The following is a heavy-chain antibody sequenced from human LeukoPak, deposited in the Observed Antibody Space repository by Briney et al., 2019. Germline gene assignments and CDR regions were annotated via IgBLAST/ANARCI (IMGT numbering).Heavy chain of an antibody. Sequence: GASVKVSCKASGYTFTGYYMHWVRQAPGQGLEWMGWINPNSGGTNYAQKFQGRVTMTRDTSISTAYMELSRLRSDDTAVYYCARVAYDSSGYEVVYWGQGTLVTVSS. CDR2: INPNSGGT. CDR1: GYTFTGYY. D-gene: IGHD3-22*01. V-gene: IGHV1-2*02. CDR3: ARVAYDSSGYEVVY. J-gene: IGHJ4*02.